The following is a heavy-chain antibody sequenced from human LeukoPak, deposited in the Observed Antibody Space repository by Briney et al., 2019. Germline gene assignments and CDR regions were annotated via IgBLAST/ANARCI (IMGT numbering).Heavy chain of an antibody. CDR2: ITPIPGVA. J-gene: IGHJ3*02. CDR1: GYTFTSYG. Sequence: SVKVSCKASGYTFTSYGISWVRQAPGQGLEWMGRITPIPGVANYAQKFQDRVTITADKTTSTAYLELSSLRSEDTAVYYCARGDAFDIWGQGTMVIVSS. CDR3: ARGDAFDI. V-gene: IGHV1-69*04.